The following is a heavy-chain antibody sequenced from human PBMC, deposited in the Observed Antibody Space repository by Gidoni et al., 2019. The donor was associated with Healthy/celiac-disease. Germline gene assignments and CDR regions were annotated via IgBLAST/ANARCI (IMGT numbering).Heavy chain of an antibody. CDR3: ARGGNSSGWYADRTLRFDY. D-gene: IGHD6-19*01. V-gene: IGHV1-69*01. J-gene: IGHJ4*02. CDR2: IIPIFGTA. Sequence: GDTIHRYSISWVRQAPGQGLEWMGGIIPIFGTANYAQKFQGRVTITADESTSTAYMELSSLRSEDTAVYYCARGGNSSGWYADRTLRFDYWGQGTLVTVSS. CDR1: GDTIHRYS.